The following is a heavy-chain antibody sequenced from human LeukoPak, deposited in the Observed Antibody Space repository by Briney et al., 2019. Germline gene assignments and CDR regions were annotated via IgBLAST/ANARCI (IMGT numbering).Heavy chain of an antibody. J-gene: IGHJ4*02. CDR2: IYYSGST. CDR3: ARRRNYLSHFDY. Sequence: SETLSLTCTVSGGSISSSSYYWGWIRQPPGKGLEWIGSIYYSGSTYYNPSLKSRVTISVDTSKNQFSLKLTSVTAADTAVYYCARRRNYLSHFDYWGQGTLVTVSS. D-gene: IGHD1-7*01. CDR1: GGSISSSSYY. V-gene: IGHV4-39*07.